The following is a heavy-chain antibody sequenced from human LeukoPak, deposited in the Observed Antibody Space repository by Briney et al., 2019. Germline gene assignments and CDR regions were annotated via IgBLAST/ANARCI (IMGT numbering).Heavy chain of an antibody. Sequence: GGSLRLSCAASGFTFSPYYMNWIRQAPGKGLEWISQISSTGSIIYYADSVKGRFTISRDNNKNSLFLQMNSLSAEDTAVYYCAGDALNGFDIWGQGTTVTVSS. V-gene: IGHV3-11*04. J-gene: IGHJ3*02. CDR2: ISSTGSII. CDR3: AGDALNGFDI. D-gene: IGHD2-8*01. CDR1: GFTFSPYY.